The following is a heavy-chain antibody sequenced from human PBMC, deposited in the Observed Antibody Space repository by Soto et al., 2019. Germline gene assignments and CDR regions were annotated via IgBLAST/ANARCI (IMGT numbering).Heavy chain of an antibody. CDR1: GGSISSYY. Sequence: QVQLQESGPGLVKPSETLSLTCTVSGGSISSYYWSWIRQPPGKGLEWIGYISYSGSTYYNPSLQSRVTISVDTSKNEFSLKLSSVTAAHTAGYYCARSSGWFPFDYWGQGTLVTVSS. D-gene: IGHD6-19*01. J-gene: IGHJ4*02. CDR3: ARSSGWFPFDY. CDR2: ISYSGST. V-gene: IGHV4-59*01.